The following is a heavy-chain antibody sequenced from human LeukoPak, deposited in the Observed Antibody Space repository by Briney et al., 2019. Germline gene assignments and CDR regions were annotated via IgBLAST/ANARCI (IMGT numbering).Heavy chain of an antibody. D-gene: IGHD3-3*01. V-gene: IGHV1-2*02. CDR2: INPNSDGT. CDR1: GYTFSAYH. CDR3: AREGYDS. Sequence: AASVKLSCRSSGYTFSAYHMHWVRQAPGQGLGWMGWINPNSDGTFYAQKFQDRVTLTRHKSLSTVYMELSRLTSDDTAVYYCAREGYDSWGQGTLVTVSS. J-gene: IGHJ5*02.